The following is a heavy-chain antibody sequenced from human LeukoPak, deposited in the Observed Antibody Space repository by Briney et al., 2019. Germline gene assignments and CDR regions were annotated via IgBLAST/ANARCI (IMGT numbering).Heavy chain of an antibody. V-gene: IGHV1-2*02. CDR2: INPNSGGT. CDR3: ARESVRWFDP. CDR1: GYTFTGYC. Sequence: ASVKVSCKASGYTFTGYCMHWVRQAPGQGLEWMGWINPNSGGTNYAQKFQGRVTMTRDTSISTAYMELSRLRSDGTAVYYCARESVRWFDPWGQGTLATVSS. J-gene: IGHJ5*02.